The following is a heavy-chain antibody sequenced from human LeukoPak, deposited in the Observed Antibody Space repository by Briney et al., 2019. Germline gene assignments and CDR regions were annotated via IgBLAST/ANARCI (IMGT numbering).Heavy chain of an antibody. D-gene: IGHD1-26*01. CDR3: AKGSGSYYGGDAFDI. J-gene: IGHJ3*02. Sequence: DSVKVSCKASGYTFTNFGIHWVRQAPGQGLEWMGWISYNNDNTNYDNTNYEQSLQGRVTLTTDTSTSKAYMELRSLRSDDTAVYYCAKGSGSYYGGDAFDIWGQGTVVTVSS. V-gene: IGHV1-18*01. CDR1: GYTFTNFG. CDR2: ISYNNDNTNYDNT.